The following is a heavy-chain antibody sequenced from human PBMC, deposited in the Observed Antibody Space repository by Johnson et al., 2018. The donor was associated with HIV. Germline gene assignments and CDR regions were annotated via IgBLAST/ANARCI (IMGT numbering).Heavy chain of an antibody. J-gene: IGHJ3*02. Sequence: QVQLVESGGGLVQPGRSLRLSCAASGFTFSDYYMSWIRQAPGKGLEWVSYISSGGSTYYVDSVKGRFTISRDNSKNTLYLQMNSLRAEDTAVYYCARGVYSSSWYGAFDIWGQGTMVTVSS. V-gene: IGHV3-11*01. CDR1: GFTFSDYY. D-gene: IGHD6-13*01. CDR3: ARGVYSSSWYGAFDI. CDR2: ISSGGST.